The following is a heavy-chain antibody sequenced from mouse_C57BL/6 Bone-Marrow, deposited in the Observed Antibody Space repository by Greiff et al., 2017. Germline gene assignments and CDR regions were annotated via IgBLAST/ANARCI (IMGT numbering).Heavy chain of an antibody. Sequence: QVQLKQSGPGLVQPSQSLSITCTVSGFSLTSYGVHWVRQSPGKGLEWLGVIWRGGSTDYNAAFMSRLSITKDNSKSQVFFKMNSLQADDTAIYYCAKGYGNYGGYYAMDYWGQGTSVTVSS. D-gene: IGHD2-1*01. CDR2: IWRGGST. CDR3: AKGYGNYGGYYAMDY. CDR1: GFSLTSYG. J-gene: IGHJ4*01. V-gene: IGHV2-5*01.